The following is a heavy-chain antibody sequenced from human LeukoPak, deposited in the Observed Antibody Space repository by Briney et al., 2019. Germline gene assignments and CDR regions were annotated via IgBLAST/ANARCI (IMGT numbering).Heavy chain of an antibody. CDR3: ARHGYTACHYFLDF. CDR2: IYTTGKT. V-gene: IGHV4-4*07. Sequence: KPSETLSLTCTVSSGSINSYYWGWVRQPAGRGLEWIGRIYTTGKTDYNPSLKSRLTMSVDTSKRQFSLNLTSVTAADTAIYFCARHGYTACHYFLDFWSQGTLVTVSS. J-gene: IGHJ4*02. D-gene: IGHD3-16*01. CDR1: SGSINSYY.